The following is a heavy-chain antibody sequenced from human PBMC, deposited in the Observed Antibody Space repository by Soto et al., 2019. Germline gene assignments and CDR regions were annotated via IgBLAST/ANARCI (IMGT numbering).Heavy chain of an antibody. D-gene: IGHD3-16*01. J-gene: IGHJ4*02. CDR1: CSSILYGGFS. CDR3: ARVGGYDSVDY. Sequence: PSETLSLTCTVSCSSILYGGFSWSWIRQSPETGLEWIGYISHLENTYLHPSFKSRLTMSIDRTRNQFSLKLSSVTAADMAVYYCARVGGYDSVDYWGQG. CDR2: ISHLENT. V-gene: IGHV4-30-2*06.